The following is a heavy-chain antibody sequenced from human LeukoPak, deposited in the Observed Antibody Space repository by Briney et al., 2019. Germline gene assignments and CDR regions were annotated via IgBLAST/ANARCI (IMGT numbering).Heavy chain of an antibody. V-gene: IGHV3-30*18. CDR3: AKGTTGTWDY. Sequence: GRSLRLSCAASGFTFSSYGMPWVRQAPGKGLEWVAVISYDGSNKYYADSVKGRFTISRDNSKNTLYLQMNSLRAEDTAVYYCAKGTTGTWDYWGQGTLVTVSS. CDR1: GFTFSSYG. CDR2: ISYDGSNK. D-gene: IGHD1-1*01. J-gene: IGHJ4*02.